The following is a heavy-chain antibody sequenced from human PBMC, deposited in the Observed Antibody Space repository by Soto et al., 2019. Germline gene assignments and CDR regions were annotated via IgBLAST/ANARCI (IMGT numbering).Heavy chain of an antibody. Sequence: QVQLQQWGAGLLKPSETLSLTCAVSGGAFSGYYWSWIRQPPGKGREWIGEINHSGSTNYNPSLTSRVTISVDTSKNQFSLKLSSVTAADTAVYYCASAQEKQLDYWGQGTLVTVSS. D-gene: IGHD6-13*01. J-gene: IGHJ4*02. CDR1: GGAFSGYY. CDR3: ASAQEKQLDY. CDR2: INHSGST. V-gene: IGHV4-34*01.